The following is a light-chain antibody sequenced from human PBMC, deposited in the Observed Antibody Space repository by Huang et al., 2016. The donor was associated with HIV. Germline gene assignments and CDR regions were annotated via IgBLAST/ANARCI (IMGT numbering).Light chain of an antibody. J-gene: IGKJ4*01. CDR2: DTS. Sequence: IVLTQSPATLAWYPGERVTLSCRASQSVGNYIAWYQQHPCQSPKLPIYDTSNRATGTPVRFSGSGAGTDFTLTISSLESEDFAVYYCQQRSSGVTFGGGTKVQVK. CDR1: QSVGNY. V-gene: IGKV3-11*01. CDR3: QQRSSGVT.